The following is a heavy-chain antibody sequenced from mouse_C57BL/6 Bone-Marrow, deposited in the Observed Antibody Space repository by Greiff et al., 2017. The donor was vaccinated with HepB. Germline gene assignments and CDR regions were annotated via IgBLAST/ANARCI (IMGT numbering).Heavy chain of an antibody. CDR1: GYTFTDYN. D-gene: IGHD2-4*01. CDR3: ARGDYERDYYAMDY. Sequence: EVKLQESGPELVKPGASVKMSCKASGYTFTDYNMHWVKQSHGKSLEWIGYINPNNGGTSYNQKFKGKATLTVNKSSSTAYMELRSLTSEDSAVYYCARGDYERDYYAMDYWGQGTSVTVSS. J-gene: IGHJ4*01. CDR2: INPNNGGT. V-gene: IGHV1-22*01.